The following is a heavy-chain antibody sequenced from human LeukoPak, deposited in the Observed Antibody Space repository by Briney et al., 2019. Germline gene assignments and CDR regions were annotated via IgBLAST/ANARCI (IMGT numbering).Heavy chain of an antibody. J-gene: IGHJ4*02. CDR2: ISSDGGAT. Sequence: PGGSLRLSCAASGFTFSRFPMHWVRQAPGKGLEYVSAISSDGGATYYANSVKGRFTISRDNSKNTLYLQMNSLRAEDTAVYYCARDPEGYSYGYYFDYWGQGTLVTVSS. CDR3: ARDPEGYSYGYYFDY. CDR1: GFTFSRFP. D-gene: IGHD5-18*01. V-gene: IGHV3-64*01.